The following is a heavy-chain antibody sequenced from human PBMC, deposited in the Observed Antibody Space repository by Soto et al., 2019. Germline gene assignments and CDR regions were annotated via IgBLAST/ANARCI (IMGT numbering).Heavy chain of an antibody. D-gene: IGHD6-13*01. Sequence: NPGGSLRLSCAASGFTFSDYSMSWIRQAPGKGLQWVSYISSSSVYTNYADSVKGRFTISRDNAKNSLFLQMNSLRAEDTAIYYCARTNTYTSSWFLDYWGQGTLVTVSS. V-gene: IGHV3-11*06. CDR3: ARTNTYTSSWFLDY. CDR1: GFTFSDYS. CDR2: ISSSSVYT. J-gene: IGHJ4*02.